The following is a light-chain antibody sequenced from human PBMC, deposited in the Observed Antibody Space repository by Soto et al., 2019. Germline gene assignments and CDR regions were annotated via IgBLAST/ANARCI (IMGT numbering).Light chain of an antibody. J-gene: IGLJ1*01. V-gene: IGLV2-23*02. CDR1: SSDVGSCNL. CDR2: EVS. Sequence: QSVLTQPASVSESPGQSITISCTGTSSDVGSCNLVSWYQHHPGKAPKLMIYEVSKRPSGVSNRFSGSKSGNTASLTISGLQAEDEADYYCCSYAGSSTFYVFGTGTKVTVL. CDR3: CSYAGSSTFYV.